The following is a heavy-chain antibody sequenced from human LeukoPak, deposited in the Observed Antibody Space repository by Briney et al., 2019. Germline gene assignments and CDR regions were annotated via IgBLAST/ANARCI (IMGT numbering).Heavy chain of an antibody. D-gene: IGHD5-24*01. V-gene: IGHV4-59*01. CDR1: GGSIGSYY. CDR3: ARGRGMATLPFDS. J-gene: IGHJ4*02. CDR2: SHYSGDT. Sequence: SETLSLTCFVSGGSIGSYYWSWIRQSPGKGLEWIGYSHYSGDTKYNPSLKSRLTISMDTTKNHFSLKVSSVTAADTAVYYCARGRGMATLPFDSWGQGTQVIVSS.